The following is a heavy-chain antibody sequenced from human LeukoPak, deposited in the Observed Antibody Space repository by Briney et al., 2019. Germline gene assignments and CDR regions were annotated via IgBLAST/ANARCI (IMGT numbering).Heavy chain of an antibody. Sequence: GGSLRLSCAASGFTSSSYWMSWVRQAPGKGLEWVANIKQDGSEKYYVDSVKGRFTISRDNAKNSLYLQMNSLRAEDTAVYYCATFTTVTGTFDYWGQGTLVTVSS. CDR1: GFTSSSYW. D-gene: IGHD4-17*01. J-gene: IGHJ4*02. CDR2: IKQDGSEK. V-gene: IGHV3-7*01. CDR3: ATFTTVTGTFDY.